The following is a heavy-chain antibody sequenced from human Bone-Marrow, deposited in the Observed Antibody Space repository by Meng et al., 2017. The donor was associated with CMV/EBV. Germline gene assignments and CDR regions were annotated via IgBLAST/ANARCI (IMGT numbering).Heavy chain of an antibody. V-gene: IGHV4-59*01. Sequence: GSLRLSCTVSGGSINSYYWSWIRQPPGKGLEWIGYIYYSGSTDYNPSLKSRVTISADTSKNQFSLKLSSVTAADTAVYYCARVALYYYGSGSPLPETNYYYGMDVWGQGTTVTVSS. CDR2: IYYSGST. J-gene: IGHJ6*02. CDR3: ARVALYYYGSGSPLPETNYYYGMDV. CDR1: GGSINSYY. D-gene: IGHD3-10*01.